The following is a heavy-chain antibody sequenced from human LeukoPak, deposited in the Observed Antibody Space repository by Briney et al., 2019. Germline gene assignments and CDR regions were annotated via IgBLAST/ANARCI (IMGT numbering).Heavy chain of an antibody. CDR1: GFTFSNAW. Sequence: GGSLRLSCAGSGFTFSNAWMSWVRQAPGKGLEWVGRIKSKTDGGTTDYAAPVKGRSTISRDDSKNTLNLQMNSLKTEDTAVYYCTPSIAVAGSLDYWGQGTLVTVSS. D-gene: IGHD6-19*01. CDR2: IKSKTDGGTT. CDR3: TPSIAVAGSLDY. J-gene: IGHJ4*02. V-gene: IGHV3-15*01.